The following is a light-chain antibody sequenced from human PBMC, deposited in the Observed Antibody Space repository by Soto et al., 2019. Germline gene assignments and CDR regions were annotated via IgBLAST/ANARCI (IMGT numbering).Light chain of an antibody. Sequence: QSVLTQPPSVSVAPGQRVTISCTGSSSNIGAGYDVHWYQQLPGTAPKLLIYGNSNRPSGVPDRFSVSKSGTSASLAITGLHAEDEADYSRSSYTTRTTLYVFGTGTKVAVL. CDR2: GNS. CDR1: SSNIGAGYD. J-gene: IGLJ1*01. V-gene: IGLV1-40*01. CDR3: SSYTTRTTLYV.